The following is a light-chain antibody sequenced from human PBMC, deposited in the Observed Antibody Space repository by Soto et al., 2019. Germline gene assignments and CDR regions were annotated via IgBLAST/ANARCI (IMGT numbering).Light chain of an antibody. V-gene: IGLV3-21*04. J-gene: IGLJ2*01. Sequence: SSELTQPPSVSVAPGKTARITCGGNKIGSKSVHWYQQKPGQAPVLVIYYDSDRPSGIPERFSGSNSGNTATLTISGVEAGDEADYYCQVWDSSSDHVVFGGGTKLTVL. CDR1: KIGSKS. CDR2: YDS. CDR3: QVWDSSSDHVV.